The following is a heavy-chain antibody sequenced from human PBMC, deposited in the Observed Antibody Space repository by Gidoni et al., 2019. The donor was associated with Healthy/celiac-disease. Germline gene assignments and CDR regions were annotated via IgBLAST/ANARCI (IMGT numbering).Heavy chain of an antibody. CDR2: INHSGST. V-gene: IGHV4-34*01. D-gene: IGHD6-6*01. J-gene: IGHJ3*02. CDR3: ARGLKPRILVRSSRSDAFDI. Sequence: GLEWIGEINHSGSTNYNPSLKSRVTISVDTSKNQFSLKLSSVTAADTAVYYCARGLKPRILVRSSRSDAFDIWGQGTMVTVSS.